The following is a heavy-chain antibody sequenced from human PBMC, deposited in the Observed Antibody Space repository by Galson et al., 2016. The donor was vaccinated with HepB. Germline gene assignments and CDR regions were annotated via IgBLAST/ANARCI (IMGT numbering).Heavy chain of an antibody. CDR2: ISGSGGSP. CDR3: AKNNRSGFYRRWFDP. V-gene: IGHV3-23*01. Sequence: SLRLSCAASGFTFSNYAMSWVRQAPGKGLEWVSAISGSGGSPNYEDSVKGRFTISRDNSQNTLYLQMNSPRGEDAALYYCAKNNRSGFYRRWFDPWGQGTLVTVSS. CDR1: GFTFSNYA. D-gene: IGHD3-3*01. J-gene: IGHJ5*02.